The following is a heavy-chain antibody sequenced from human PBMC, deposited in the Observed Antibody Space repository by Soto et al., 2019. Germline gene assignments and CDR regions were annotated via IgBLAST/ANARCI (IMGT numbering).Heavy chain of an antibody. Sequence: PWGSLRLSCAASGFTFSSYAMSWVRQAPGKGLEWVSAISGSGGSTYYADSVKGRFTISRDNSKNTLYLQMNSLRAEDTAVYYIAKMGYSYGYGGYYCGMDVWGKGTTVT. V-gene: IGHV3-23*01. J-gene: IGHJ6*04. CDR2: ISGSGGST. D-gene: IGHD5-18*01. CDR3: AKMGYSYGYGGYYCGMDV. CDR1: GFTFSSYA.